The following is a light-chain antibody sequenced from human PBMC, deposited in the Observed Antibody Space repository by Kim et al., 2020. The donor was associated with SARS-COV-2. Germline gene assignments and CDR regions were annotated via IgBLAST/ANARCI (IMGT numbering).Light chain of an antibody. CDR3: QQTYSIPLT. Sequence: DIQMTQSPSSLSASVGDRVSITCRASQSISTYLNWYQQKPGKAPKLLIYAASSLQSGVPSRFSGSGSGTDFTLTISSLHPEDSATYYCQQTYSIPLTFGGGTKVDIK. CDR2: AAS. V-gene: IGKV1-39*01. J-gene: IGKJ4*01. CDR1: QSISTY.